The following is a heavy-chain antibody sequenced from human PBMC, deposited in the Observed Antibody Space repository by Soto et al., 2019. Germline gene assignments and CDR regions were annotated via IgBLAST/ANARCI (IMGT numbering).Heavy chain of an antibody. J-gene: IGHJ5*02. CDR2: ISAYNGNT. V-gene: IGHV1-18*04. CDR1: GYTFTSYG. CDR3: ARDQGGVCSGGSCYSGYNWFDP. Sequence: ASVKVSFKASGYTFTSYGISWVRQAPGQGLEWMGWISAYNGNTNYAQKLQGRVTMTTDTSTSTAYMELRSLRSDDTAVYYCARDQGGVCSGGSCYSGYNWFDPWGQGTLVTVSS. D-gene: IGHD2-15*01.